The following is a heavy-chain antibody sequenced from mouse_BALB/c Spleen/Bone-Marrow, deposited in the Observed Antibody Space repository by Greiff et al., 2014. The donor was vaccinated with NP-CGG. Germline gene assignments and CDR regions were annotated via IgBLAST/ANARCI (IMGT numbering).Heavy chain of an antibody. J-gene: IGHJ2*01. Sequence: QVHVKLSGAELASPGASVKMSCKASGYTFTDYTIQWVKQRPGQGLVWIGYVNPRSGYANYNQKFKDKATLTADKSSSTAFMQLSSLTSEDSAVYYCARPKGFALDYWGQGTALTDSS. CDR1: GYTFTDYT. V-gene: IGHV1-4*01. CDR2: VNPRSGYA. CDR3: ARPKGFALDY.